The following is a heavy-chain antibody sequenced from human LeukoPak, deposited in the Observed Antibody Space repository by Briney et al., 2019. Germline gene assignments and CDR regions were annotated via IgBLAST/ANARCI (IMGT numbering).Heavy chain of an antibody. CDR3: ARDSIQLVPGYYYYYYMDV. J-gene: IGHJ6*03. Sequence: HPGGSLRLSCAASGFTFSTFAMIWVRQPPGKGLEWVSSIFPSGGEIHYADSVRGRFTISRDNSKSTLSLQMNSLRAEDTAVYYCARDSIQLVPGYYYYYYMDVWGKGTTVTVSS. CDR2: IFPSGGEI. V-gene: IGHV3-23*01. CDR1: GFTFSTFA. D-gene: IGHD5-18*01.